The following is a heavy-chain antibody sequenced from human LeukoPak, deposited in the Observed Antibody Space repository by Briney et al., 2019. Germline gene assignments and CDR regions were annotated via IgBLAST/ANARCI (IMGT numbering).Heavy chain of an antibody. CDR2: IKQDGSEK. J-gene: IGHJ4*02. CDR3: ARQIPGAPIYFL. CDR1: GFTFSSYW. V-gene: IGHV3-7*01. D-gene: IGHD2-2*01. Sequence: GGSLTLSCAASGFTFSSYWMSWVRQAPGKGLEWVANIKQDGSEKYYVDSVKGRFTISRDNAKNSLYLQMNSLRVEDTAVYYCARQIPGAPIYFLWGQGTLVTVSS.